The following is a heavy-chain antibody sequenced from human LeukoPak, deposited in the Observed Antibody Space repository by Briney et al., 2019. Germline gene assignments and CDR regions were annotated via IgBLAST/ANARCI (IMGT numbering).Heavy chain of an antibody. V-gene: IGHV3-48*01. CDR1: GLTFSTYS. D-gene: IGHD2-15*01. CDR2: ISSSRSTK. Sequence: SGGSPRLSCAASGLTFSTYSMNGVRQAPGKGLEWVSYISSSRSTKYYADSVKGRFTISRDNAKNSLYLQMNSLRAEDTAVYYCAREFSRPDCSGGSCYEMVDSWGQGTLVTVSS. CDR3: AREFSRPDCSGGSCYEMVDS. J-gene: IGHJ4*02.